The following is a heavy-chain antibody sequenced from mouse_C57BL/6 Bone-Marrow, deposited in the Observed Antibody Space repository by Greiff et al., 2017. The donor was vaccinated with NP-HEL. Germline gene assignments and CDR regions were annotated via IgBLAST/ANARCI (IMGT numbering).Heavy chain of an antibody. Sequence: VKVVESGPELVKPGASVKISCKASGYAFSSSWMNWVKQRPGKGLEWIGRIYPGDGDTNYNGKFKGKATLTADKSSSTAYMQLSSLTSEDSAVYFCARGLDYFDYWGQGTTLTVSS. CDR3: ARGLDYFDY. CDR2: IYPGDGDT. CDR1: GYAFSSSW. D-gene: IGHD2-4*01. V-gene: IGHV1-82*01. J-gene: IGHJ2*01.